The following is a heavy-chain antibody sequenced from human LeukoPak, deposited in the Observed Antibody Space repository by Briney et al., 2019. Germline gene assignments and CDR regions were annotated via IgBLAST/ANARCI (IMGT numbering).Heavy chain of an antibody. CDR1: GGSISSTYY. D-gene: IGHD5-24*01. V-gene: IGHV4-39*07. CDR3: ASSGPILWRWLQLRWFDP. J-gene: IGHJ5*02. CDR2: IYYSGNT. Sequence: SETLSLTCTVSGGSISSTYYWGWIRQSPGKGLEWFGSIYYSGNTYYNPSLKSRVTISVDTSKNQFSLKLSSVTAADTAVYYCASSGPILWRWLQLRWFDPWGQGTLVTVSS.